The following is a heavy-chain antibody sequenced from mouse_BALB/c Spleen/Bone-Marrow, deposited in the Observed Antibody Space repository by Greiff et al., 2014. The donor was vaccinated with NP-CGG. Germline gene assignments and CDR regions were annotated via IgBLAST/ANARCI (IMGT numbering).Heavy chain of an antibody. CDR1: GFAFSRYD. CDR2: ITNGGDNT. Sequence: EVKVVESGEGLVKPGGSLKLSCAASGFAFSRYDMSWVRQTPEKRLEWVAYITNGGDNTYYPDTVKGRFTISRDNAKNTLYLQMSSLKSEDTAMYYCVRHKNYYAMDYWGQGTSVTVSS. J-gene: IGHJ4*01. CDR3: VRHKNYYAMDY. V-gene: IGHV5-12-1*01.